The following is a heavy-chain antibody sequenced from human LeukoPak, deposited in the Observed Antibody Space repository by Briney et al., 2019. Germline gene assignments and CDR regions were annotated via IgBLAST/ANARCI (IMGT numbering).Heavy chain of an antibody. V-gene: IGHV4-59*08. CDR2: IYYSGST. CDR3: ARSHYGDYGWFDP. J-gene: IGHJ5*02. D-gene: IGHD4-17*01. Sequence: SETLSLTCTASGGSISSYYWSWIRQPPGKGLEWIGYIYYSGSTNYNPSLKSRVTISVDTSKNQFSLKLSSVTAADTAVYYCARSHYGDYGWFDPWGQGTLVTVSS. CDR1: GGSISSYY.